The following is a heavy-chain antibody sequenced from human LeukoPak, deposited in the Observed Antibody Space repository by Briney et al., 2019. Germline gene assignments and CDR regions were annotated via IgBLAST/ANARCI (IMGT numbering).Heavy chain of an antibody. Sequence: SETLSLTCTVSGGSISSYYWSWIRQPPGKGLEGIGYIYYIGSTNYNPSLKSRVTLSVDTSKNQFSLKLSSVTAADTAVYYCAGRGYSFPISVWGQGTTVTVSS. CDR3: AGRGYSFPISV. J-gene: IGHJ6*02. D-gene: IGHD5-18*01. CDR2: IYYIGST. CDR1: GGSISSYY. V-gene: IGHV4-59*08.